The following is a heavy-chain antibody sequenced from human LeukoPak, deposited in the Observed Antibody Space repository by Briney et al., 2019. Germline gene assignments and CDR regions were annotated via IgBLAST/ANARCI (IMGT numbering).Heavy chain of an antibody. Sequence: PGGSLRLPCAASGFSVSNYMTWVRQAPGKGLEWVSVIYSGGSTYYADSVRGRFTISRDNSKNTLYLQMNSLRAEDTAVYYCASGAWPYFDYWGQGSLVTVSS. J-gene: IGHJ4*02. V-gene: IGHV3-53*01. CDR2: IYSGGST. D-gene: IGHD2-21*02. CDR1: GFSVSNY. CDR3: ASGAWPYFDY.